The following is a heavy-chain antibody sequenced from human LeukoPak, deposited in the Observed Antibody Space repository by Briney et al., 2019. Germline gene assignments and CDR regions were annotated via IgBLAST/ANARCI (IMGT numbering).Heavy chain of an antibody. V-gene: IGHV3-66*01. CDR3: ASGAGDSYNYYSMDV. CDR2: IHTGGNT. D-gene: IGHD3-22*01. Sequence: GGSLRLSSAASGISVSSKYMSWVRQAPGKGLQWVSIIHTGGNTYYADSVKGRFTNSRDNSENTLYLQMNSLRAEDTAVYYCASGAGDSYNYYSMDVWGQGTTVTVSS. J-gene: IGHJ6*02. CDR1: GISVSSKY.